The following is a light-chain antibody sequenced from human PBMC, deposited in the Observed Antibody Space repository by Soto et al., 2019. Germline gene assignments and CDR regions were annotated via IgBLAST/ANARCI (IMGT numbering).Light chain of an antibody. J-gene: IGKJ2*01. V-gene: IGKV4-1*01. Sequence: DIVMTQSPDSLAVSLGERATINCKSSQSVLYSSNNRNYLLWYQQKPGQPPKLLIYWASTRKSGVPDRFTGSGSGTDFTLTISNLQAEDLAVYYCQQYFISPYTFGQGTKVEI. CDR2: WAS. CDR3: QQYFISPYT. CDR1: QSVLYSSNNRNY.